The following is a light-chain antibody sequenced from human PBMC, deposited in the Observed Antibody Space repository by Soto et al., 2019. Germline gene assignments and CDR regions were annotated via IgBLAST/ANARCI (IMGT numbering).Light chain of an antibody. V-gene: IGLV2-14*01. CDR2: DVT. CDR3: NSYTSDSTVL. CDR1: SSDVGAYNY. J-gene: IGLJ3*02. Sequence: QSALTQPASVSGSPGQSITISCAGTSSDVGAYNYVCWYQQHPGKAPKLIIYDVTNRSSGVSYRFSGSKSGNTASLSFSGLQADDEADYYCNSYTSDSTVLFGGGTKLTVL.